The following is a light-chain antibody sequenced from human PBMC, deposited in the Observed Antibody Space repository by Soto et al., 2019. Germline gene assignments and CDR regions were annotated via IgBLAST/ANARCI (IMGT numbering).Light chain of an antibody. Sequence: QSALTQPRSVSGSPGQSVTISCTGTSSDVGGYDYVSWYQHHPGKAPKLMIYDVNKRPSGVPDRFSGSKSGNTASLTISGLQPDDEADYYCCSYSGSYTYVFGTGTKLTVL. CDR3: CSYSGSYTYV. V-gene: IGLV2-11*01. CDR1: SSDVGGYDY. J-gene: IGLJ1*01. CDR2: DVN.